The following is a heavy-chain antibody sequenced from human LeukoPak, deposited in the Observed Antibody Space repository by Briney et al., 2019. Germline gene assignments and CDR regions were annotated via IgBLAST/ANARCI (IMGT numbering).Heavy chain of an antibody. CDR3: ARDLLGYGDYRHDAFDI. Sequence: ASVKVSCKASGYTFTGYYMHWVRQAPGQGLEWMGWINPNSGGTNYAQKFQGRVTMTRDTSISTAYMELSRLRSDDTAVYYCARDLLGYGDYRHDAFDIWGQGTMVTVSP. J-gene: IGHJ3*02. CDR2: INPNSGGT. V-gene: IGHV1-2*02. D-gene: IGHD4-17*01. CDR1: GYTFTGYY.